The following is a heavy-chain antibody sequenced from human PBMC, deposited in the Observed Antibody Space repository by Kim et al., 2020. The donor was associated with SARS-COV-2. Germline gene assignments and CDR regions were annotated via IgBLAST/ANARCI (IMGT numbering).Heavy chain of an antibody. D-gene: IGHD6-19*01. Sequence: ASVKVSCKASEYTFTSYGMHWVRQAPGQRLEWMGWINGGNGDTKYSQKFQGRVTITRDTSANIAYMELSSLRSEDTAVYYCAREWAVAGGRGDFDYWGQGTLVTVSS. CDR2: INGGNGDT. CDR1: EYTFTSYG. V-gene: IGHV1-3*01. CDR3: AREWAVAGGRGDFDY. J-gene: IGHJ4*02.